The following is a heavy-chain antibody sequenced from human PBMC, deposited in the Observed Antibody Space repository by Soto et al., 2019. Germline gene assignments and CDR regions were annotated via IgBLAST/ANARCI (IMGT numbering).Heavy chain of an antibody. J-gene: IGHJ4*02. D-gene: IGHD1-7*01. CDR3: ARDEGITGTTFDY. Sequence: TLSLTCTVSGGSISSSRCHWGWIRQPPGKGLEWIASIKYSGTTFYNPSLKSRVTLSVDTSKNQFALKLSSVTAADTAVYYCARDEGITGTTFDYWGQGTLVTVSS. CDR2: IKYSGTT. V-gene: IGHV4-39*06. CDR1: GGSISSSRCH.